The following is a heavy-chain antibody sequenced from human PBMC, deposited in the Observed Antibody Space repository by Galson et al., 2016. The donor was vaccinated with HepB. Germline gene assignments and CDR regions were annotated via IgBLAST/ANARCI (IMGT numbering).Heavy chain of an antibody. CDR2: ISYDDGSSK. Sequence: SLRLSCAASGFPLRSYAVHWVRQAPGKGLQWVATISYDDGSSKYYAASVKGRFTISRDNSKNTLYLQMNSLRAEDTALYYCARAQIPGYCSGGSCFGKDYWGQETLVTVSS. CDR1: GFPLRSYA. CDR3: ARAQIPGYCSGGSCFGKDY. V-gene: IGHV3-30-3*01. D-gene: IGHD2-15*01. J-gene: IGHJ4*02.